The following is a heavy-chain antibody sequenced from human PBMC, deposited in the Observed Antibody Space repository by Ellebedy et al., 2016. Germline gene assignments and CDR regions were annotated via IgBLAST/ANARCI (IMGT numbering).Heavy chain of an antibody. V-gene: IGHV4-4*07. CDR2: IYTSGST. CDR3: ARWGDDYGDYGGWFDP. J-gene: IGHJ5*02. Sequence: SETLSLXXTVSGGSISSYYWSWIRQPAGKGLEWIGRIYTSGSTYYNPSLKSRVTISVDTSKNQFSLKLSSVTAADTAVYYCARWGDDYGDYGGWFDPWGQGTLVTVSS. CDR1: GGSISSYY. D-gene: IGHD4-17*01.